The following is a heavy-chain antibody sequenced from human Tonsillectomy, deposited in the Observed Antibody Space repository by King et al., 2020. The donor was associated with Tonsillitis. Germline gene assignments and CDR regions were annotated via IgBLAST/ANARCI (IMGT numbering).Heavy chain of an antibody. D-gene: IGHD1-1*01. Sequence: QLVQSGAEVKKPGASVKVSCKASGFIFTRHYMHWLRQAPGPGLEWMGWINLNSGGTDYAQRFQGRVPMTRDTSITTADMELSGVRSYDTAVYYCARDNRWNDVGGWFDPWGQGTLVTVSS. CDR2: INLNSGGT. CDR3: ARDNRWNDVGGWFDP. V-gene: IGHV1-2*02. CDR1: GFIFTRHY. J-gene: IGHJ5*02.